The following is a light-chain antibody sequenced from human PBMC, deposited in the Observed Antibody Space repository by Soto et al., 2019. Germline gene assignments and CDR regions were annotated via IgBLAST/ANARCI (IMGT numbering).Light chain of an antibody. Sequence: QSVLTQPPSASGSPGQSVTISCTGTSNDIGGSNYVSWYQQHPGKAPKVMIYEVSKRPSGVPDRFSGSKSGNTASLTVSGLQAEDEADYYCSSYAAIDNWVFGGGTKLTVL. CDR2: EVS. V-gene: IGLV2-8*01. CDR1: SNDIGGSNY. CDR3: SSYAAIDNWV. J-gene: IGLJ3*02.